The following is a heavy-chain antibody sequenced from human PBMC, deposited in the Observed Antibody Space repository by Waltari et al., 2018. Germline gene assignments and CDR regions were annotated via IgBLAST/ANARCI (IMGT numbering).Heavy chain of an antibody. Sequence: QVQLQQWGAGLLKPSETLSLTCAVYGGSFSGYYWSWIRQPPGKGLEWIGEINHSGNTNYNPSLKSRVTISVDTSKNQFSLKLSSVTAADTAVYYCARHAGGSYYGFDYWGQGTLVTVSS. J-gene: IGHJ4*02. D-gene: IGHD1-26*01. V-gene: IGHV4-34*01. CDR1: GGSFSGYY. CDR2: INHSGNT. CDR3: ARHAGGSYYGFDY.